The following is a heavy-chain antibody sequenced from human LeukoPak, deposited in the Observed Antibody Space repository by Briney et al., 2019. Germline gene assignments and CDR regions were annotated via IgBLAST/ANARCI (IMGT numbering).Heavy chain of an antibody. J-gene: IGHJ4*02. CDR1: GFTFSSYE. Sequence: GGSLRLSCAASGFTFSSYEMNWVRQAPGKGLEWVSYISSSGSTIYYADSVKGRFTISRDNAKNSLYLQVNSLRAEDTAVYYCARGLKDFDYWGQGTLVTVSS. CDR3: ARGLKDFDY. D-gene: IGHD2-8*01. V-gene: IGHV3-48*03. CDR2: ISSSGSTI.